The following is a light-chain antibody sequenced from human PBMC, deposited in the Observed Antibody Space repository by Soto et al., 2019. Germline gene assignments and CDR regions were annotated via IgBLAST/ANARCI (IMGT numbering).Light chain of an antibody. CDR1: QSISSW. CDR2: KAS. J-gene: IGKJ2*01. V-gene: IGKV1-5*03. Sequence: DIQMTQSPSTLSASVGDRVTITCRASQSISSWLAWYQQKPGKAPKLLIYKASSLKSGVPSRFSGSGSGTQFTLTISSLQPDDYATYYCQEYNSPSRYTFGQGTRLEIK. CDR3: QEYNSPSRYT.